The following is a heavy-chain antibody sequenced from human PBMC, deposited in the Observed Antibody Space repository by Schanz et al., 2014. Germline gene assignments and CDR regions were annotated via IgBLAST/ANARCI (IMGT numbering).Heavy chain of an antibody. Sequence: EVQLVESGGGLVQPGGSLRLSCAASGFTLSNSDMHWVRQGPGKGLEWVSTIGYLGDTYYPDSVKGRFTVSRDSGQNSWYLQMNSLRAAGTAVYYCARGTDWNLHYWGQGALVTVSA. D-gene: IGHD1-1*01. CDR2: IGYLGDT. CDR1: GFTLSNSD. J-gene: IGHJ4*02. V-gene: IGHV3-13*01. CDR3: ARGTDWNLHY.